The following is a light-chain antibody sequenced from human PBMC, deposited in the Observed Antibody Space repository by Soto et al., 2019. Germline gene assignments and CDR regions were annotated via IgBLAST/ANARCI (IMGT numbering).Light chain of an antibody. CDR1: SSDVGSHDL. CDR3: SSFTSTTTYV. Sequence: QSVLTQPASVSVSPGQSIAISCTGTSSDVGSHDLVSWYQQQPGKVPKLIIYDVSSRPSGVSNRFSGSKSGNTASLTISGLQAEDEADYYCSSFTSTTTYVFGTGTKVTVL. V-gene: IGLV2-14*02. J-gene: IGLJ1*01. CDR2: DVS.